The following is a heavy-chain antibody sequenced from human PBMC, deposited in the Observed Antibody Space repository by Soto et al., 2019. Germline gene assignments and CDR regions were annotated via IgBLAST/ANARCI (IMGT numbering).Heavy chain of an antibody. CDR3: ARHKMVRGNWFDP. J-gene: IGHJ5*02. D-gene: IGHD3-10*01. CDR1: GGSLSSSSYY. V-gene: IGHV4-39*01. CDR2: IYYSGST. Sequence: SDTLSLTCTVSGGSLSSSSYYWGWIRQPPGKGLEWIGSIYYSGSTYYNPSLKSRVTISVDTSKNQFSLKLSSVTAADTAVYYCARHKMVRGNWFDPWGQGTLVNVSS.